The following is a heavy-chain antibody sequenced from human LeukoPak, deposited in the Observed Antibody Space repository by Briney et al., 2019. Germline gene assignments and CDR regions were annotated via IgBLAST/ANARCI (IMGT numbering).Heavy chain of an antibody. D-gene: IGHD6-13*01. CDR3: AKDRGSSWYGDAFDI. J-gene: IGHJ3*02. V-gene: IGHV3-30-3*01. CDR2: ISYDESNK. CDR1: GFTFSTYA. Sequence: GGSLRLSCAASGFTFSTYAMHWVRQAPGKGLEWVALISYDESNKYYADSVKGRFTISRDNSKNTLFLLMSSLRAEDTAVYYCAKDRGSSWYGDAFDIWGQGTMVTVSS.